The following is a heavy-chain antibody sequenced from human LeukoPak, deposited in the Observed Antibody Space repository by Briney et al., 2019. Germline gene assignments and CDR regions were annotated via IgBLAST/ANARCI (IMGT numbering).Heavy chain of an antibody. J-gene: IGHJ4*02. D-gene: IGHD3-22*01. CDR2: FDPEDGET. V-gene: IGHV1-24*01. CDR3: ATTVYVDYYDSSGYHGYFDY. CDR1: GYTLTELS. Sequence: GASVKVSCKVSGYTLTELSMHWVRQAPGKGLEWMGGFDPEDGETIYAQKFQGRVTMTEDTSTDTAYMELSSLRSEDTAVYYCATTVYVDYYDSSGYHGYFDYWGQGTLVTVSS.